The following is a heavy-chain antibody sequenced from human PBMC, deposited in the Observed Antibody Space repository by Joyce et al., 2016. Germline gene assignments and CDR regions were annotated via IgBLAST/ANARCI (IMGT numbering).Heavy chain of an antibody. D-gene: IGHD3-10*01. CDR3: ARRFPGAGNYLQYFEY. V-gene: IGHV5-51*01. Sequence: EVQLVQSGTEIKKSGESLRISCQVSGYNFPSYWIAWVRQTPEKGLGWMGIIYPGDSDTRYSPSFQGHVTLSVDKSISTAYLQWNSLKASDTGIYYCARRFPGAGNYLQYFEYWGRGTLVTVSA. CDR2: IYPGDSDT. J-gene: IGHJ4*02. CDR1: GYNFPSYW.